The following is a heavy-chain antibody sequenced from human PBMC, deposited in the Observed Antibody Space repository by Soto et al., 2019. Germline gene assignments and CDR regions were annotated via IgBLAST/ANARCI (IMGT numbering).Heavy chain of an antibody. V-gene: IGHV3-23*01. D-gene: IGHD2-2*01. CDR3: AKGSLQWCSGYGPCYQLDL. CDR2: ITDGGDNS. Sequence: GGSLRLSCVGTGFAFGNYAVTWVRQAPGKGLECISAITDGGDNSIYAGSVRGRFTMSRDNSNNVVYLQMNSLRVEDSARYYCAKGSLQWCSGYGPCYQLDLWGQGAPVTVSS. CDR1: GFAFGNYA. J-gene: IGHJ5*02.